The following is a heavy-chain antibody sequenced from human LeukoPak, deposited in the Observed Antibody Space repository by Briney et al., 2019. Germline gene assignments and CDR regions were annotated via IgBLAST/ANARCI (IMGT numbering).Heavy chain of an antibody. CDR3: ARGGYSSGWYRFDY. J-gene: IGHJ4*02. CDR1: GGSISSYY. V-gene: IGHV4-4*07. Sequence: SETLSLTCTVSGGSISSYYWSWIRQPAGKGLEWIGRIYTSGSTNYNPSLKSRVTISVDTSKNQFSLKLSSVTAADTAVYYCARGGYSSGWYRFDYWGQGTLVTVSS. D-gene: IGHD6-19*01. CDR2: IYTSGST.